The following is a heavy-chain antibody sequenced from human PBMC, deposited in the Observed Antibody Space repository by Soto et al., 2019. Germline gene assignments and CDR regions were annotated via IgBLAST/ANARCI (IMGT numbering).Heavy chain of an antibody. Sequence: ASVKVSCKASGGTFSSYAISWVRQAPGQGLEWMGGIIPIFGTANYAQKFQGRVTITADESTSTAYMELSSLRSEDTAVYYCARDIVVVVAATEDYYYGMDVWGQGTTVTVS. J-gene: IGHJ6*02. CDR1: GGTFSSYA. D-gene: IGHD2-15*01. CDR3: ARDIVVVVAATEDYYYGMDV. CDR2: IIPIFGTA. V-gene: IGHV1-69*13.